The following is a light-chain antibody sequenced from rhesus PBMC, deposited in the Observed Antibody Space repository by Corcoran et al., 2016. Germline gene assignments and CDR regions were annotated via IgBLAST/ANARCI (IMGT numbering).Light chain of an antibody. V-gene: IGKV3-24*01. CDR2: VAS. J-gene: IGKJ4*01. Sequence: EIVMTQSPATLSLSPGERATLSCRASQSVSSSLAWYQQKPGQAPRLLIFVASSRATGIPDRFSGRGSGTDFTLTISSLEPEDVAVYYCLQHSNWPLTFGGGTKVELK. CDR3: LQHSNWPLT. CDR1: QSVSSS.